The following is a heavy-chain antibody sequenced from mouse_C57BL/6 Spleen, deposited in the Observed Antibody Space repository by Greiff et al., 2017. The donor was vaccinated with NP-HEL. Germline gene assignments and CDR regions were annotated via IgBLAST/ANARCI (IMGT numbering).Heavy chain of an antibody. D-gene: IGHD1-1*01. V-gene: IGHV1-80*01. Sequence: QVQLQQSGAELVKPGASVKISCKASGYAFSSYWMNWVKQRPGKGLEWIGQIYPGDGDTNYNGKFKGKATLTADKSSSTAYMQLSSLTSEDSAVYFCARRWDNGSSYSAMDYWGQGTSVTVSS. CDR2: IYPGDGDT. CDR1: GYAFSSYW. CDR3: ARRWDNGSSYSAMDY. J-gene: IGHJ4*01.